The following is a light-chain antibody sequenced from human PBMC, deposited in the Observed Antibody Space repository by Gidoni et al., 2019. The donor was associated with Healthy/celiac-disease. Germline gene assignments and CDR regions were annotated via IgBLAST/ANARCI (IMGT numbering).Light chain of an antibody. J-gene: IGKJ1*01. CDR3: MQSIQLPWT. V-gene: IGKV2D-29*01. Sequence: IVRTPPPLSLYVSPGQPAVISCKSSQSLLHSDGKNYLYWYLQKPGQPQQLLIYEVSNRFAGVPDRFSGRGSGTDFTLKISRVEAEDVGVYYCMQSIQLPWTFGQGTKVEIK. CDR2: EVS. CDR1: QSLLHSDGKNY.